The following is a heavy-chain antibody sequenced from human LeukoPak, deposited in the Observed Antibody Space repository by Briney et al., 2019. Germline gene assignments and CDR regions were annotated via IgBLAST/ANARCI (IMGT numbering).Heavy chain of an antibody. D-gene: IGHD3-10*01. Sequence: ASVKVSCKASGYTFTGYYMHWVRQAPGQGLEWMGWINPNSGGTNYAQKFQGRVTMTRDTSISTAYMELSRLRSDDTAVYYCARLYYGSGSYYISPYYYYYMDVWGKGTTVTISS. CDR1: GYTFTGYY. V-gene: IGHV1-2*02. CDR3: ARLYYGSGSYYISPYYYYYMDV. CDR2: INPNSGGT. J-gene: IGHJ6*03.